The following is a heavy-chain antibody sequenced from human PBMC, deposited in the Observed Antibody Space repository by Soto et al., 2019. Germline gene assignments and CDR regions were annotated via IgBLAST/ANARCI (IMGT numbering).Heavy chain of an antibody. D-gene: IGHD3-10*01. V-gene: IGHV4-34*01. J-gene: IGHJ4*02. CDR2: IHHGGST. CDR3: ARGYRISMVILTTNYFDS. Sequence: SESLSLTCAVNVWPFGGFYWTWIRQSPGKGLEWIGEIHHGGSTNYNLSLKSRVTMSLDTSKNQFSLKLTSVTAADTAVYYCARGYRISMVILTTNYFDSWGQGTPATVSS. CDR1: VWPFGGFY.